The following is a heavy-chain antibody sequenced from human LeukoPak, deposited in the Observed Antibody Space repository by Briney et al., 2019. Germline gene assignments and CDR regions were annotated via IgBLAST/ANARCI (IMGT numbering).Heavy chain of an antibody. D-gene: IGHD6-19*01. V-gene: IGHV1-18*01. CDR3: ARDQWLVRPFDY. CDR2: ISAYNGNT. J-gene: IGHJ4*02. CDR1: GYTFTSYG. Sequence: ASVKVSCKASGYTFTSYGISWVRQAPGQGLEWMGWISAYNGNTNYAQKLQGRVTMTTDTSTSTAYMELRSPRSDDTAVYYCARDQWLVRPFDYWGQGTLVTVSS.